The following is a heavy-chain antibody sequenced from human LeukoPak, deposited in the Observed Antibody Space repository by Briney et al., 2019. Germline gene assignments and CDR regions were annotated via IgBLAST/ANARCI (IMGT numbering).Heavy chain of an antibody. CDR2: IRSKADGGTT. Sequence: PGGSLRLSCAASGFTFSNAWMTWVRQAPGKGLEWVGRIRSKADGGTTDYVAPVKGRFTISRDNSKNTLYLQMNSLRAEDTAVYYCAIPDCGGDCWGVGETTFDPWGQGTLVTVSS. V-gene: IGHV3-15*01. D-gene: IGHD2-21*02. CDR3: AIPDCGGDCWGVGETTFDP. J-gene: IGHJ5*02. CDR1: GFTFSNAW.